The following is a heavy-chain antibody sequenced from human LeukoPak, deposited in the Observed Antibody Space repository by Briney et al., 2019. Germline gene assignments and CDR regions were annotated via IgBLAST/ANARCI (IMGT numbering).Heavy chain of an antibody. CDR2: ISAYNGNT. V-gene: IGHV1-18*01. Sequence: GASVKVSCKASGYTFTSCGISWVRQAPGQGLEWMGWISAYNGNTNYAQKLQGRVTMTTDTSTSTAYMELRSLRSDDTAVYYCARVTYYYDSSGYSRLDYYYGMDVWGQGTTVTVSS. J-gene: IGHJ6*02. D-gene: IGHD3-22*01. CDR3: ARVTYYYDSSGYSRLDYYYGMDV. CDR1: GYTFTSCG.